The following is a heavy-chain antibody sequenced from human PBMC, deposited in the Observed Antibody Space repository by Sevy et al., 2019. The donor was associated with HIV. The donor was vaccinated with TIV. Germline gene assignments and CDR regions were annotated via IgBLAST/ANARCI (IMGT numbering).Heavy chain of an antibody. J-gene: IGHJ5*01. CDR3: ARALAAXAXS. D-gene: IGHD6-13*01. CDR1: GFTFSAYW. V-gene: IGHV3-7*01. Sequence: GGSLRLSCAASGFTFSAYWMHWVRQAPGKGLEWVANINQGGSEKYYVDSVKGRFTISRDNAKNSLFLQMNSLRAEDTAVYYCARALAAXAXSWGXXALVTVSS. CDR2: INQGGSEK.